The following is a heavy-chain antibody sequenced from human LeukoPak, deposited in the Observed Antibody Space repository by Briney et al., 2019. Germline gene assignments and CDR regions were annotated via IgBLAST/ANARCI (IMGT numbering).Heavy chain of an antibody. CDR2: ISWDGGST. Sequence: GGSLRLSCAASGFTFDDYTMHWVRQAPGKGLEWVSLISWDGGSTYYADSVKGRFTISRDNSKNSLYLQMNSLRAEDTAVYYCARPYYYDSSGRAPDYWGQGTLVTVSS. CDR3: ARPYYYDSSGRAPDY. CDR1: GFTFDDYT. D-gene: IGHD3-22*01. J-gene: IGHJ4*02. V-gene: IGHV3-43*01.